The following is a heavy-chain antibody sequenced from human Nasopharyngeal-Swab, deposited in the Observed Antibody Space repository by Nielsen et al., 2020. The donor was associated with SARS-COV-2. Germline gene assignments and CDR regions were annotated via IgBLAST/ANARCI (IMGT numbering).Heavy chain of an antibody. D-gene: IGHD3-10*01. CDR2: ISSSSSYI. J-gene: IGHJ6*02. CDR1: GFTFSTYS. Sequence: GGSLRLSCAASGFTFSTYSMNWVRQAPGKGLEWVSSISSSSSYIYYADSLKGRFTISRDNAKNSLYLQMNSLRAEDTAVYYCARERTTGVRGVTNYYYGMDVWGQGTTVTVSS. CDR3: ARERTTGVRGVTNYYYGMDV. V-gene: IGHV3-21*01.